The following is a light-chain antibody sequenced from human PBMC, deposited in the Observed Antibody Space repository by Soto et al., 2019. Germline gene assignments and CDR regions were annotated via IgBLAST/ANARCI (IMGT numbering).Light chain of an antibody. CDR1: QTISSNY. J-gene: IGKJ3*01. V-gene: IGKV3-20*01. CDR2: GAS. CDR3: QQYRSSPPEFT. Sequence: EIVLTQSPGTLSLSAGERATLSCRASQTISSNYLAWYQQKPGQAPRLLIFGASYRATGIPDRFSGSGSGTDFTLTISRLEHEDFAVYYCQQYRSSPPEFTFGPGTKVDIK.